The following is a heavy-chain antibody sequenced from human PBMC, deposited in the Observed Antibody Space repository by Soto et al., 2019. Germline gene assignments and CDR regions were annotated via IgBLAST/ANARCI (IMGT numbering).Heavy chain of an antibody. J-gene: IGHJ4*02. D-gene: IGHD2-2*01. CDR1: GGSISSYY. Sequence: SETLSLTCTVSGGSISSYYWSWIRQPPGKGLEYIGYIYYSGSTNYNPSLKSRATISLDTSKNQFFLNLSSVTAADTAVYYCARDVGSSHGPGHPHYFDYWGQGTLVTVSS. CDR2: IYYSGST. V-gene: IGHV4-59*12. CDR3: ARDVGSSHGPGHPHYFDY.